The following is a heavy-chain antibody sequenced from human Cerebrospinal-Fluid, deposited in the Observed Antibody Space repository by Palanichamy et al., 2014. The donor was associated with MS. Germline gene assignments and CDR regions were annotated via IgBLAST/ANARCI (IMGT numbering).Heavy chain of an antibody. CDR2: IYYNGST. D-gene: IGHD6-19*01. CDR1: GGSISSYY. J-gene: IGHJ4*02. V-gene: IGHV4-59*01. Sequence: QVQLQESGPGLVKPSETLSLTCTVSGGSISSYYWSWIRQPPGKGLEWIGYIYYNGSTNYNPSLKSRVTISVDTSKNQFSLKLSSVTAADTAFYYCARVRSGWYYFDYWGQGTLLTVSS. CDR3: ARVRSGWYYFDY.